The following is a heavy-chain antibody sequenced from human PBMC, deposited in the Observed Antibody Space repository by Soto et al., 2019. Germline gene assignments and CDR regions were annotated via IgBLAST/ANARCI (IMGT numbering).Heavy chain of an antibody. D-gene: IGHD6-13*01. CDR3: AEVPGIAAAGPYWYFDL. Sequence: QVQLVQSGAEVKKPGASVKVSCKASGGTFSSYAISWVRQAPGQGLEWMGGIIPLFGTANYAQKFQGRDTITADESTSTSYMDLSSLRSEDTAVYYCAEVPGIAAAGPYWYFDLWGRGTLVTVSS. CDR1: GGTFSSYA. J-gene: IGHJ2*01. CDR2: IIPLFGTA. V-gene: IGHV1-69*12.